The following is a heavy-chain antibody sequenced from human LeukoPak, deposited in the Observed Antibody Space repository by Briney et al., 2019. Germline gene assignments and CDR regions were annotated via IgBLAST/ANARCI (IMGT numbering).Heavy chain of an antibody. V-gene: IGHV4-39*07. CDR1: GGSISSSSYY. CDR2: IYYSGST. Sequence: SETLSLTCTVSGGSISSSSYYWGWIRQPPGKGLEWIGSIYYSGSTYYNPSLKSRVTISVDTSKNQFSLKLSSVTAADTAVYYCARALDSGFGELLRYFDYWGQGTLVTVSS. D-gene: IGHD3-10*01. J-gene: IGHJ4*02. CDR3: ARALDSGFGELLRYFDY.